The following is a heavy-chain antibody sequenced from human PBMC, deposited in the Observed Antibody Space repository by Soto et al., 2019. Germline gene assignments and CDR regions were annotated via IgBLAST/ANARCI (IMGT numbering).Heavy chain of an antibody. CDR1: GFTFDDYA. D-gene: IGHD1-26*01. J-gene: IGHJ4*02. V-gene: IGHV3-9*01. CDR3: EKDRGGRGELVYFDY. Sequence: GGSLRLSCAASGFTFDDYAMHWVRQAPGKGLEWVSGISWNSGSIVYADSVKGRFTISRDNAKNSLYLQMNSLRAEDTALYYCEKDRGGRGELVYFDYWGQGTLVTVSS. CDR2: ISWNSGSI.